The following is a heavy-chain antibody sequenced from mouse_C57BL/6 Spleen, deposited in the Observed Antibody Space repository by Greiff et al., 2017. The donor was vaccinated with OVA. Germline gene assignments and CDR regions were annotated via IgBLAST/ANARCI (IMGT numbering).Heavy chain of an antibody. V-gene: IGHV5-6*01. CDR1: GFTFSSYG. CDR3: ARRVYYGNFDYYAMDY. Sequence: EVHLVESGGDLVKPGGSLKLSCAASGFTFSSYGMSWVRQTPDKRLEWVATISSGGSYTYYPDSVKGRFTISRDNAKNTLYLQMSSLKSEDTAMYYCARRVYYGNFDYYAMDYWGQRTSVTVSS. J-gene: IGHJ4*01. D-gene: IGHD2-1*01. CDR2: ISSGGSYT.